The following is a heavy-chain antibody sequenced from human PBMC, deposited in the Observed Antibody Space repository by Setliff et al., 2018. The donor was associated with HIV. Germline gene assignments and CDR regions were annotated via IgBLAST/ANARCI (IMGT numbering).Heavy chain of an antibody. V-gene: IGHV4-39*07. CDR1: GDSISSWGYY. D-gene: IGHD3-3*01. CDR3: ARSEVLGFLEWSPECCFDP. J-gene: IGHJ5*02. CDR2: IYYSGST. Sequence: SETLSLTCTVSGDSISSWGYYWGGIRQPPGKGLEWIGSIYYSGSTYYNPSLKSRVTISVDTSKNQFSLKVNSVSAADTAVYYCARSEVLGFLEWSPECCFDPWGQGTLVTVSS.